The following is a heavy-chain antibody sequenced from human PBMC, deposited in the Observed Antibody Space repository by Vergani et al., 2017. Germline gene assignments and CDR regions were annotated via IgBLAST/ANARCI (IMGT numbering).Heavy chain of an antibody. Sequence: QVQLQQWGAGLLKPSETLSLTCAVSGGSISSSNWWSWVRQPPGKGLEWIGEIYHSGSTNYNPSLKSRVTISVDKSKNQFSLKLSSVTAADTAVYYCARVWFGELSPFDYWGQGTLVTVSS. J-gene: IGHJ4*02. CDR2: IYHSGST. V-gene: IGHV4-4*02. CDR3: ARVWFGELSPFDY. CDR1: GGSISSSNW. D-gene: IGHD3-10*01.